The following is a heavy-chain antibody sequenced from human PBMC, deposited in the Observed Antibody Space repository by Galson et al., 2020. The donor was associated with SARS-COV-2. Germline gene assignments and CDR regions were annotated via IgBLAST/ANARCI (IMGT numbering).Heavy chain of an antibody. CDR2: IGTAGDT. J-gene: IGHJ3*02. D-gene: IGHD6-13*01. Sequence: GGSLRLSCAASGFTFSSYDMHWVRQATGKGLEWVSAIGTAGDTYYPGSVKGRFTISRENAKNSLYLQMNSLRAGDTAVYSCARGVSSSWWVPDACDIWGEGTMVTVSS. CDR3: ARGVSSSWWVPDACDI. CDR1: GFTFSSYD. V-gene: IGHV3-13*01.